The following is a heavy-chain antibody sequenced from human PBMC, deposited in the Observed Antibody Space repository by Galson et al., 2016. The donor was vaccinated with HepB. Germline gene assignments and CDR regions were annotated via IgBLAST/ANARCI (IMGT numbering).Heavy chain of an antibody. V-gene: IGHV3-48*02. J-gene: IGHJ4*02. CDR1: GFTFSSYS. Sequence: SLRLSCAASGFTFSSYSMNWVRQVPGKGLEWVSYIRSSSDLIYYADSVKGRFTISRDNAKNSVYLQMNSLRDEDTAVYYCARENWGPDYWGQGTLVTVSS. CDR3: ARENWGPDY. CDR2: IRSSSDLI. D-gene: IGHD7-27*01.